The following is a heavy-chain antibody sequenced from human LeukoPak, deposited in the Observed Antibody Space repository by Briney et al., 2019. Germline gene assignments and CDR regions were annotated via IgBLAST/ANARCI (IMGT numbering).Heavy chain of an antibody. D-gene: IGHD3-22*01. V-gene: IGHV3-21*01. CDR1: GFTFSSYS. CDR3: ARVGVRRYYYDSSGSDY. Sequence: PGGSLRLSCAASGFTFSSYSMNWVRQAPGKGLEWVSSISSSSGYIYYADSVKGRFTISRDNAKNSLYLQMNSLRAEDTAVYYCARVGVRRYYYDSSGSDYWGQGTLVTVSS. J-gene: IGHJ4*02. CDR2: ISSSSGYI.